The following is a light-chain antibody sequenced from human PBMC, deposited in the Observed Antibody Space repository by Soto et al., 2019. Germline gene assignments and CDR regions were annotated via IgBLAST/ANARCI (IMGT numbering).Light chain of an antibody. V-gene: IGLV1-40*01. CDR2: GNN. CDR1: RSNIGAGYD. J-gene: IGLJ2*01. Sequence: QSVLTQPPSVSGAPGQRVTISCTGSRSNIGAGYDVHWYQQLPGTAPKLLIYGNNNRPSAVPDRFSGSKSGTLASLAITGLQAEDEADYNCQSYDNSLSGPVVFGGGTKVTVL. CDR3: QSYDNSLSGPVV.